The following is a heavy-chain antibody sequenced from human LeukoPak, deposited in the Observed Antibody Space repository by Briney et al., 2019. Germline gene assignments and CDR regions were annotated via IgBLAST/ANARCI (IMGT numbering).Heavy chain of an antibody. CDR2: IYPGDSDT. CDR1: GYSFTSYW. Sequence: GASLQISCKGSGYSFTSYWIGWVRQMPGKGLEWMGIIYPGDSDTRYSPSFQGQVTISADKSISTAYMELSRLRSDDTAVYYCARDQGDYEYQGWFDPWGQGTLVTVSS. CDR3: ARDQGDYEYQGWFDP. V-gene: IGHV5-51*01. J-gene: IGHJ5*02. D-gene: IGHD4-17*01.